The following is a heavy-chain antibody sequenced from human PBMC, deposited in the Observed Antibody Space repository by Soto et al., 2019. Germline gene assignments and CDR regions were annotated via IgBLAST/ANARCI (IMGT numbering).Heavy chain of an antibody. J-gene: IGHJ4*02. V-gene: IGHV4-39*01. D-gene: IGHD1-26*01. CDR3: AGGNSGSSLAY. Sequence: SETLSLTCAVSGASISSSSYYWVWIRQPPGKGLEWIASIYYSGTTYYNTSLKSRVTISVDTSKNQLSLRLTSVTAADTAVYYCAGGNSGSSLAYWGQGTLVTVSS. CDR1: GASISSSSYY. CDR2: IYYSGTT.